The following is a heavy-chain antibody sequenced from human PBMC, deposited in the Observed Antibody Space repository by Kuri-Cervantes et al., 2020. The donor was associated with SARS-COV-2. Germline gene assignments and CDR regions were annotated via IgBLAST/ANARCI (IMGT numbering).Heavy chain of an antibody. CDR1: AYTFTSYG. V-gene: IGHV1-18*01. J-gene: IGHJ4*02. Sequence: ASVKVSCRASAYTFTSYGISWARQAPGQGLEWMAWIDCYNGRTEYARTLQGRLTVTTDASTSTAYMELRSLRSDDTAVYYCVRDPNCSAGNCYFDYWDQGTQVTVSS. D-gene: IGHD2-15*01. CDR2: IDCYNGRT. CDR3: VRDPNCSAGNCYFDY.